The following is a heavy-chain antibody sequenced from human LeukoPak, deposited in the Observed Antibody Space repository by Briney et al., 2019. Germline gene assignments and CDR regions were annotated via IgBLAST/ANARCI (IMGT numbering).Heavy chain of an antibody. CDR2: MNPNSGNT. Sequence: ASVKVSCKASGGTFSSYAINWVRQATGQGLEWMGWMNPNSGNTGYAQKFQGRVTITRNTSISTAYMELSSLRSEDTAVYYCARGGTSVRGFDPWGQGTLVTVSS. J-gene: IGHJ5*02. CDR1: GGTFSSYA. V-gene: IGHV1-8*03. D-gene: IGHD2-2*01. CDR3: ARGGTSVRGFDP.